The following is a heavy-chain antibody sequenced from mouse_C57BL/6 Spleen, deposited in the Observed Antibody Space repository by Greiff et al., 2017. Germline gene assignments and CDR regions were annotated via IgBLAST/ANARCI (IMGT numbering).Heavy chain of an antibody. D-gene: IGHD1-1*01. CDR1: GYSFTSYY. CDR2: IYPGSGNT. V-gene: IGHV1-66*01. Sequence: QVQLQQSGPELVKPGASVKISCKASGYSFTSYYIHWVKQRPGQGLEWIGWIYPGSGNTKYNEKFKGKATLTADTSSSTAYMQLSSLTSEDSAVYYCARYPLYYGSSYWYFDVWGTGTTVTVSS. CDR3: ARYPLYYGSSYWYFDV. J-gene: IGHJ1*03.